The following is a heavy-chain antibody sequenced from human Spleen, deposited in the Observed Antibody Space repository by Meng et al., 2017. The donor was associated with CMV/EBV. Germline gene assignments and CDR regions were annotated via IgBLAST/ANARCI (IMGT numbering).Heavy chain of an antibody. V-gene: IGHV4-39*07. D-gene: IGHD3-3*01. CDR1: GGSISRSNYY. CDR2: IYYSGST. Sequence: GSLRLSCSVSGGSISRSNYYWGWIRQPPGKGLEWIGSIYYSGSTYYNPSLKSRVTISVDTSKNQFSLKLSSVTAADTAVYYCARDAGHDFWTHAFDIWGQGTMVTVSS. CDR3: ARDAGHDFWTHAFDI. J-gene: IGHJ3*02.